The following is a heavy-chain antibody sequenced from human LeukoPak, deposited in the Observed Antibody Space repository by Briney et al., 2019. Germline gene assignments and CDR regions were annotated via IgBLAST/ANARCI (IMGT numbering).Heavy chain of an antibody. J-gene: IGHJ3*02. CDR1: GGSISSGGYY. CDR2: IYYSGST. D-gene: IGHD6-19*01. CDR3: AREAPAVAGPAFDI. Sequence: SQTLSLTCTVSGGSISSGGYYWSWICQHPGRGLEWIGYIYYSGSTYYNPSLKSRVTISVDTSKNQFSLKLSSVTAADTAVYYCAREAPAVAGPAFDIWGQGTMVTVS. V-gene: IGHV4-31*03.